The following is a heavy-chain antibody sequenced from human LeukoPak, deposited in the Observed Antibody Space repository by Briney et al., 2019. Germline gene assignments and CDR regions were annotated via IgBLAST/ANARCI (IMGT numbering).Heavy chain of an antibody. CDR3: ARAKFWSCYYRGYYYMDV. Sequence: GGSLRLSCAASGFTFSRYEMNWVRQAPGKGLEWVSYISSSGSNIYYADSVKGRFTISRDNAKNSLYLQMNSLRAEDTAVYYCARAKFWSCYYRGYYYMDVWGKGTTVTVSS. D-gene: IGHD3-3*01. CDR1: GFTFSRYE. V-gene: IGHV3-48*03. CDR2: ISSSGSNI. J-gene: IGHJ6*03.